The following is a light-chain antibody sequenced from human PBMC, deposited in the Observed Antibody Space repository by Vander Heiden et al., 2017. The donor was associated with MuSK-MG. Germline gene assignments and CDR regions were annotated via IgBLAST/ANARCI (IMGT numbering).Light chain of an antibody. CDR3: QQCVSTPTT. CDR2: AAS. J-gene: IGKJ2*01. CDR1: QSLTRY. V-gene: IGKV1-39*01. Sequence: DIQMTRSPSSLSASVGDRVTITCRASQSLTRYLNWYQQKPGKAPKLLIYAASSLQSGVPSRFSRSGSGTDFTLTMRSLQPEDFTTYFSQQCVSTPTTFGQGTRLXIK.